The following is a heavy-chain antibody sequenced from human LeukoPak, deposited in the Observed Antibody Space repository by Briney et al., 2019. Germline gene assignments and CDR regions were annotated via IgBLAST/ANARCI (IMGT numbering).Heavy chain of an antibody. Sequence: GGSLRLSCAASGFTFSRHSMNWVRQAPGKGLEWISYISNTGSTTYYADSVKGRITISRDNAKKSLYLQMNSLRDEDTAVYYCARGGNPRDGPDYWGQGTLVTVSS. CDR3: ARGGNPRDGPDY. D-gene: IGHD4-23*01. V-gene: IGHV3-48*02. CDR1: GFTFSRHS. CDR2: ISNTGSTT. J-gene: IGHJ4*02.